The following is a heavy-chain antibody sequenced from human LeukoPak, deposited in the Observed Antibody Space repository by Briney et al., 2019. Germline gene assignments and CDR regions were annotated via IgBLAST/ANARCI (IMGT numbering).Heavy chain of an antibody. J-gene: IGHJ4*02. Sequence: KPGGSLRLSCAASGFTFSNFGINWVRQAPGKGLEWVSSISGSSSYISYADSVKGRFTISRDNAKNSLDLQMNSLRAEDTAVYYCAIDRYSSGWYTFDYWGQGTLVTVSS. V-gene: IGHV3-21*01. CDR2: ISGSSSYI. D-gene: IGHD6-19*01. CDR1: GFTFSNFG. CDR3: AIDRYSSGWYTFDY.